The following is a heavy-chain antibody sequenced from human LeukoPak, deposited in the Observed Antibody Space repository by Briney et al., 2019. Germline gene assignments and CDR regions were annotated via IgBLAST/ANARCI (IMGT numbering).Heavy chain of an antibody. CDR3: ATHDWLDP. Sequence: GTLSLTCAVSDGAISSYWWSWVRQAPGKGLEWVSITHTGGTTYYTDSVKGRFTVSKDSSKNTLYLQMNSLRAEDTAVYYCATHDWLDPWGQGTLITVSS. J-gene: IGHJ5*02. CDR1: DGAISSYW. CDR2: THTGGTT. V-gene: IGHV3-53*01.